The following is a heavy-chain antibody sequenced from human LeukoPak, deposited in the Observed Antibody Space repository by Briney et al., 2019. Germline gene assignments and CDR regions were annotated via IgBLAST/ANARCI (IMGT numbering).Heavy chain of an antibody. CDR3: ARGKTTVTTRRNWFDP. CDR2: INHSGST. CDR1: GGSFSGYY. V-gene: IGHV4-34*01. J-gene: IGHJ5*02. D-gene: IGHD4-17*01. Sequence: PSETLSLTCAVYGGSFSGYYWSWIRQPPGKGLEWIGEINHSGSTNYNPSLKSRVTISVDTSKNQFSLKLSSVTAADTAVYYCARGKTTVTTRRNWFDPWGQGTLVTVSS.